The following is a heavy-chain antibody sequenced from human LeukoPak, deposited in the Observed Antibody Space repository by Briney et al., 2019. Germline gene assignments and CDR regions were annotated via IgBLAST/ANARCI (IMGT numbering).Heavy chain of an antibody. J-gene: IGHJ4*02. V-gene: IGHV3-23*01. D-gene: IGHD3-10*01. Sequence: GGSLRLSCAASGFTFTSYAMSWVRQAPGTGLEWVSAISGSGGGGRTYYADSVKGRFTISRDNSKNTLYLQMNSLRTDDTALYYCARAAHRGYSFDYWGQGTLVTVSS. CDR2: ISGSGGGGRT. CDR1: GFTFTSYA. CDR3: ARAAHRGYSFDY.